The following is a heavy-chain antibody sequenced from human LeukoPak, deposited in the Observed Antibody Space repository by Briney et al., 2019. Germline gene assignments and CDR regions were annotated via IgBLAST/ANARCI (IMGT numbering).Heavy chain of an antibody. V-gene: IGHV4-59*01. CDR3: AREGWYYYDSSGENAFDI. D-gene: IGHD3-22*01. Sequence: SETLSLTCTVSGGSISSYYWSWIRQPPGKGLEWIWYIYYSGSTNYNPSLKSRVTISVDTSKNQFSLKLSSVTAADTAVYYCAREGWYYYDSSGENAFDIWGQGTMVTVSS. CDR1: GGSISSYY. J-gene: IGHJ3*02. CDR2: IYYSGST.